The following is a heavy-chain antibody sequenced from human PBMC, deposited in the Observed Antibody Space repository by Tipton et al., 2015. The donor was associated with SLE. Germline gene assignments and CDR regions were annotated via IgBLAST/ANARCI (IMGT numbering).Heavy chain of an antibody. Sequence: SLRLSCAASGFTVSSNYMSWVRKAPGKGLEWVSVIYSGVITYYADSVKGRFTISRDNSKNTLYLQMNSLRAEDTAVYYCARDPGYCSGGSCHHFDYWRQGTLVTVSS. CDR3: ARDPGYCSGGSCHHFDY. CDR1: GFTVSSNY. V-gene: IGHV3-66*02. J-gene: IGHJ4*02. CDR2: IYSGVIT. D-gene: IGHD2-15*01.